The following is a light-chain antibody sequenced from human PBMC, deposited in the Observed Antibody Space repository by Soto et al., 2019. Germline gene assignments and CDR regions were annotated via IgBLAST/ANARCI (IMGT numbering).Light chain of an antibody. CDR3: SSYTSSSTPDV. V-gene: IGLV2-8*01. CDR2: EVH. J-gene: IGLJ1*01. Sequence: QSVLTQPPSASGSPGQSVTISCTGTSSDVGGYKYVSWYQQHPGKAPKLMIFEVHKRPSGVPDRFSGSKSGNTASLTVSGLQAEDEADYYCSSYTSSSTPDVFGTGTKLTVL. CDR1: SSDVGGYKY.